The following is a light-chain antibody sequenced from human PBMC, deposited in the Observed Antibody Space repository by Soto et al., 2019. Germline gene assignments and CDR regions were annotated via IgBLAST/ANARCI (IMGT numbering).Light chain of an antibody. CDR2: DAS. CDR3: QQYDNLLFT. V-gene: IGKV1-33*01. Sequence: DIQMTQSPSSLSASVGDRVTITCQASQDISNYLNWYQQKPGKAPKLLIDDASNLETGVPSRFSESGSGTDFTFTISCLQPEDIATYYCQQYDNLLFTFGPGTKVDIK. CDR1: QDISNY. J-gene: IGKJ3*01.